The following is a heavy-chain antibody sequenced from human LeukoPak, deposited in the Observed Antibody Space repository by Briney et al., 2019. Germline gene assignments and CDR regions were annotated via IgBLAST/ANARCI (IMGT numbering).Heavy chain of an antibody. CDR3: AKSGPYYYDY. D-gene: IGHD3-10*01. Sequence: GGSLRLSCAASGFTFSTYGRSWVRQAPGKGLEWVSTFGGSGASVYYADSVKGRFTVSRDNSKNTLYLQMNSLRVEDTAVYYCAKSGPYYYDYWGQGTLVTVSS. CDR1: GFTFSTYG. CDR2: FGGSGASV. J-gene: IGHJ4*02. V-gene: IGHV3-23*01.